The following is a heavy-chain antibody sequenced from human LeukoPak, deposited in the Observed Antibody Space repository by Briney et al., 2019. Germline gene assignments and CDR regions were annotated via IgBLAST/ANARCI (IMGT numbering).Heavy chain of an antibody. D-gene: IGHD6-6*01. Sequence: PSETLSLTCTVTGGSIRSSSYYWGWIRKPPGKGLERIESVYSSGRTYYNPSLTSRVTVSADTSKNQFSLKLSSVTAADTAVYYCARRGRVRNYSSLGPAPFDYWGQGTLVTVSS. CDR1: GGSIRSSSYY. V-gene: IGHV4-39*07. J-gene: IGHJ4*02. CDR2: VYSSGRT. CDR3: ARRGRVRNYSSLGPAPFDY.